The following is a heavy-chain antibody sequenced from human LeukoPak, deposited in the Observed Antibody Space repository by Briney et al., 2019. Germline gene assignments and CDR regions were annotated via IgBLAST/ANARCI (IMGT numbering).Heavy chain of an antibody. CDR1: GNSISSGDNY. Sequence: SQTLSLTCTVSGNSISSGDNYWSWIRQPAGKGLEWIGRIYTSGSTNYNPSLKSRVTISVDTSKNQFSLKLSSVTAADTAVYYCARHRVSSSWYNRPYYYMDVWGKGTTVTISS. D-gene: IGHD6-13*01. V-gene: IGHV4-61*02. J-gene: IGHJ6*03. CDR2: IYTSGST. CDR3: ARHRVSSSWYNRPYYYMDV.